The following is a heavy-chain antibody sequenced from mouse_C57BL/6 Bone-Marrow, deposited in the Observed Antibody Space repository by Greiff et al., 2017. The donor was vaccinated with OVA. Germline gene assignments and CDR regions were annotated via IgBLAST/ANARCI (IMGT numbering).Heavy chain of an antibody. J-gene: IGHJ3*01. CDR2: IDPENGDT. CDR3: TSIYYGNDWFAY. Sequence: EVQLQQSGAELVRPGASVKLSCTASGFNIKDDYMHWVKQRPEQGLEWIGWIDPENGDTEYASKFQGKATITADTSSNTAYPQLSSLTSEDTAVYYCTSIYYGNDWFAYWGQGTLVTVSA. V-gene: IGHV14-4*01. CDR1: GFNIKDDY. D-gene: IGHD2-1*01.